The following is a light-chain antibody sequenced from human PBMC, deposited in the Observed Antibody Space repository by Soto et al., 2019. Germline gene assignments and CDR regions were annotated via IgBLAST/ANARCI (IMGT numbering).Light chain of an antibody. CDR1: SSDVGGYNF. V-gene: IGLV2-8*01. CDR3: ASYAGGIQV. J-gene: IGLJ1*01. CDR2: EVT. Sequence: QSALTQPPSASGSPGQSVTISCTGTSSDVGGYNFVSWYQHHPGKAPQLMVCEVTKRPSGVPARFSGSKSGNTASLTVSGLLAEDEADYYCASYAGGIQVFGTGTKLTVL.